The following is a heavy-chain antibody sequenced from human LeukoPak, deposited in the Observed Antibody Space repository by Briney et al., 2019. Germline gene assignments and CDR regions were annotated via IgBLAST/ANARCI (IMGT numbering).Heavy chain of an antibody. CDR3: SRDNLYCDTSSCTDYYFYYMGV. J-gene: IGHJ6*03. Sequence: GGSLRLSCTASGFTFGDYAMSWFRQAPGKGLEWVGFIRSKPYGGTTEYAAAVKGRFTISRDDSKSIAYLQMHSLKTEDTAVYYCSRDNLYCDTSSCTDYYFYYMGVWGKGTTVTVSS. CDR2: IRSKPYGGTT. CDR1: GFTFGDYA. V-gene: IGHV3-49*03. D-gene: IGHD3-22*01.